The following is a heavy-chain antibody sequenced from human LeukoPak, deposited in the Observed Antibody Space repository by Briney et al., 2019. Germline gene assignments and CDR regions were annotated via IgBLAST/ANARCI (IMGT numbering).Heavy chain of an antibody. CDR2: IYYSGST. CDR1: GGSISSSSYY. J-gene: IGHJ4*02. CDR3: ARGPHYALGIYFDY. Sequence: SETLSLTCTVSGGSISSSSYYWGWIRQPPGKGLEWIGSIYYSGSTYYNPSLKSRVTISVDTSKNQFSLKLSSVTAADTAVYYCARGPHYALGIYFDYWGQGTLVTVSS. V-gene: IGHV4-39*07. D-gene: IGHD7-27*01.